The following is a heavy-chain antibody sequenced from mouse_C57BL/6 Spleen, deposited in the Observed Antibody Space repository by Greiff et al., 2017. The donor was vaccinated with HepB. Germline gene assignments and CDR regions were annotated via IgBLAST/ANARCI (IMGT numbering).Heavy chain of an antibody. CDR2: INPNNGGT. CDR3: ARSQNYSPAWFAY. Sequence: EVQLQQSGPELVKPGASVKMSCKASGYTFTDYNMHWVKQSHGKSLEWIGYINPNNGGTSYNQKFKGKATLTVNKSSSTAYMELRSLTSEDSAVYYCARSQNYSPAWFAYWGQGTLVTVSA. V-gene: IGHV1-22*01. D-gene: IGHD2-12*01. J-gene: IGHJ3*01. CDR1: GYTFTDYN.